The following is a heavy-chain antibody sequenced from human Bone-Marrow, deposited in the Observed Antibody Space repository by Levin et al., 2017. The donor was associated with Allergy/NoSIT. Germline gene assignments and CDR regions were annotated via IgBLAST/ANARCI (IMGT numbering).Heavy chain of an antibody. J-gene: IGHJ4*02. CDR3: ASTATKDYGDYVGLYFDY. V-gene: IGHV3-30-3*01. Sequence: LSLTCAASGFTFSSYAMHWVRQAPGKGLEWVAVISYDGSNKYYADSVKGRFTISRDNSKNTLYLQMNSLRAEDTAVYYCASTATKDYGDYVGLYFDYWGQGTLVTVSS. D-gene: IGHD4-17*01. CDR1: GFTFSSYA. CDR2: ISYDGSNK.